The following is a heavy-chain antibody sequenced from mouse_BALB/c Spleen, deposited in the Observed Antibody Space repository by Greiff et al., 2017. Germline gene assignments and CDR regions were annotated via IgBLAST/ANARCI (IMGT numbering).Heavy chain of an antibody. CDR3: ARDYGSSGDWFAY. V-gene: IGHV2-2*01. CDR1: GFSLTSYG. Sequence: QVQLKESGPGLVQPSQSLSITCTVSGFSLTSYGVHWVRQSPGKGLEWLGVIWSGGSTDYNAAFISRLSISKDNSKSQVFLKMNSLQTDDTAMYYCARDYGSSGDWFAYWGQGTLVTVSA. D-gene: IGHD1-1*01. J-gene: IGHJ3*01. CDR2: IWSGGST.